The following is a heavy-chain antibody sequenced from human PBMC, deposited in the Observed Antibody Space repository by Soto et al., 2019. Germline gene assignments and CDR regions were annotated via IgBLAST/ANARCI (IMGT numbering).Heavy chain of an antibody. Sequence: QVQLVESGGGVVQPGRSLRLSCAASGFTFSSYGMHWVRQAPGKGLEWVAVIWYDGSNKYYADSVKGRFTISRDNSKNTLYLQMNSLRAEDTAVYYCARDLAAVGATKGADWFDPWGQGTLVTVSS. CDR3: ARDLAAVGATKGADWFDP. CDR1: GFTFSSYG. V-gene: IGHV3-33*01. D-gene: IGHD1-26*01. CDR2: IWYDGSNK. J-gene: IGHJ5*02.